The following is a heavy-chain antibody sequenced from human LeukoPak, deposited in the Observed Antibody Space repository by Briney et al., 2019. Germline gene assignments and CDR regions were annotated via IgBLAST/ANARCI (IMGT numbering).Heavy chain of an antibody. J-gene: IGHJ5*02. CDR1: GYTFTSYD. D-gene: IGHD3-16*02. V-gene: IGHV1-8*01. CDR2: MNPNSGNT. CDR3: ARGPYYDYVWGSYRYTEDWFDP. Sequence: ASVKVSCKASGYTFTSYDINWVRQATGQGLEWMGWMNPNSGNTGYAQKLQGRVTMTRNTSISTAYMELSSLRSEDTAVYYCARGPYYDYVWGSYRYTEDWFDPWGQGTLVTVSS.